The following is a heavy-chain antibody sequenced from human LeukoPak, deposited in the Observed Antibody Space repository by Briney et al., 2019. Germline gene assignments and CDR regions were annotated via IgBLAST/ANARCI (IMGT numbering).Heavy chain of an antibody. D-gene: IGHD2-2*01. CDR3: AREVEDIVVVPPWSTEGGWFDP. J-gene: IGHJ5*02. V-gene: IGHV1-2*02. Sequence: GASVKVSCKASGYTFTGYYMHWVRQAPGQGLEWMGWINPNSGGTNYAQKFQGRVTMTRDTSISTAYMELSRLRSDDTAVYYCAREVEDIVVVPPWSTEGGWFDPWGQGTLVTVSP. CDR1: GYTFTGYY. CDR2: INPNSGGT.